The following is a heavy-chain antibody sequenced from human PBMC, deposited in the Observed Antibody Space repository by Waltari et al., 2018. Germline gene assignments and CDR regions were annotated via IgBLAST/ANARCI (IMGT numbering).Heavy chain of an antibody. Sequence: QVQLQESGPGLVKPSGTLSLTCDVSGGSISSTYWWSWVRQPPGKGLEWIGEIYHTVNTNYKPSLKRRVTISLDKSKNQFSLKLTSVTAADTAVYFCARGRGSNINTVRGVFDSWGQGTTVIVSS. D-gene: IGHD3-10*01. CDR1: GGSISSTYW. CDR2: IYHTVNT. V-gene: IGHV4-4*02. CDR3: ARGRGSNINTVRGVFDS. J-gene: IGHJ3*02.